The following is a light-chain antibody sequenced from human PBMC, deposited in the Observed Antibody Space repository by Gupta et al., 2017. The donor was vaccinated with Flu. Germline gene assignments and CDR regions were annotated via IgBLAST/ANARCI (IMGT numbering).Light chain of an antibody. J-gene: IGKJ1*01. CDR2: LGS. CDR1: QSLRHSNGNND. Sequence: ISCRSSQSLRHSNGNNDLDWYLQKPGQSPQLLIYLGSTRASGVPDKFSGSGSGTEFTLKISRVEAEDVGIYYCMQALHTPRTFGQGTKVEIQ. CDR3: MQALHTPRT. V-gene: IGKV2-28*01.